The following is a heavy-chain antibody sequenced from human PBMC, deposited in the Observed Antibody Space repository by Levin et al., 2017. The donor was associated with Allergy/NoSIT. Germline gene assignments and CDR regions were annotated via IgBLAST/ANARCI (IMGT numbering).Heavy chain of an antibody. CDR2: INHSGST. Sequence: SETLSLTCAVYGGSFSGYYWSWIRQPPGKGLEWIGEINHSGSTNYNPSLKSRVTISVDTSKNQFSLKLSSVTAADTAVYYCARGPSFYGYSYGYEAFDYWGQGTLVTVSS. CDR3: ARGPSFYGYSYGYEAFDY. D-gene: IGHD5-18*01. J-gene: IGHJ4*02. V-gene: IGHV4-34*01. CDR1: GGSFSGYY.